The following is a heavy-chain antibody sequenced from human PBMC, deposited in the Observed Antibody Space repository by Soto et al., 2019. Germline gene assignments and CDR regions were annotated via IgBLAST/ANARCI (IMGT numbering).Heavy chain of an antibody. D-gene: IGHD6-6*01. CDR3: ARGPAEEYSSSPGGY. V-gene: IGHV3-21*01. CDR1: GFTFSSYS. Sequence: GGSLRLSCAASGFTFSSYSMNWVRQAPGKGLEWVSSISSSSSYIYYADSVKGRFTISRDNAKNSLYLQMNSLRAEDTAVYYCARGPAEEYSSSPGGYWGQGTLVTVSS. J-gene: IGHJ4*02. CDR2: ISSSSSYI.